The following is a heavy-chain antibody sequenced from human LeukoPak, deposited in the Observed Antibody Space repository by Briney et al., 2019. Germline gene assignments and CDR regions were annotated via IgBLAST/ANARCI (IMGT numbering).Heavy chain of an antibody. CDR3: VTGRGDL. V-gene: IGHV3-7*01. CDR1: GFTFDDYW. J-gene: IGHJ5*02. CDR2: IKQDGSEK. Sequence: GGSLRLSCAASGFTFDDYWMMGVRQTPGKGLEWVAIIKQDGSEKFYVDSGKGRFIISRDNAKNSLTLQMNSVRDEDTGVYYCVTGRGDLWGQGTLVSVSS.